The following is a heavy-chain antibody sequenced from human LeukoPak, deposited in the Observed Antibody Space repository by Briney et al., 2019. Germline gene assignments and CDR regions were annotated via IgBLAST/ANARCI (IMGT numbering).Heavy chain of an antibody. CDR3: ARGYVYRYDY. CDR2: IYTGGTT. V-gene: IGHV3-53*01. CDR1: GFIVSSND. Sequence: GGSLTLSCAVSGFIVSSNDMSWVRQAPGKGLEWVSLIYTGGTTYYGDSVKGRFTISRENAKSSLYLQMNSLRAGDTAVYYCARGYVYRYDYWGQGIMVTVPS. D-gene: IGHD5-18*01. J-gene: IGHJ4*02.